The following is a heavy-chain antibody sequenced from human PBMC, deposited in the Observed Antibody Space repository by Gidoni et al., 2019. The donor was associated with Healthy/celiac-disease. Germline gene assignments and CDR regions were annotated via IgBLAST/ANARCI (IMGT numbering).Heavy chain of an antibody. J-gene: IGHJ4*02. CDR3: AKDMEEAAAGQYFDY. CDR2: ISWNSGSI. D-gene: IGHD6-13*01. Sequence: EVQLVESGGGLVQPGRSLRLSCAASGFTFDDYAMHWVRQAPGKGLEWVSGISWNSGSIGYADSVKGRFTISRDNAKNSLYLQMNSLRAEDTALYYCAKDMEEAAAGQYFDYWGQGTLVTVSS. CDR1: GFTFDDYA. V-gene: IGHV3-9*01.